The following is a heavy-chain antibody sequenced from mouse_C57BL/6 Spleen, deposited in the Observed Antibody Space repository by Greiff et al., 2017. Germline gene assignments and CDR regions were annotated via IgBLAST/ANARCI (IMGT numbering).Heavy chain of an antibody. D-gene: IGHD1-1*01. CDR3: TRDYYYGSRSNWYFDV. J-gene: IGHJ1*03. V-gene: IGHV1-15*01. CDR1: GYTFTDYE. Sequence: QVQLQQSGAELVRPGASVTLSCKASGYTFTDYEMHWVKQTPVHGLEWIGAIDPETGGTAYNQKFKGKAILTADKSSSTAYMELRSLTSEDSAVYYCTRDYYYGSRSNWYFDVWGTGTTVTVSS. CDR2: IDPETGGT.